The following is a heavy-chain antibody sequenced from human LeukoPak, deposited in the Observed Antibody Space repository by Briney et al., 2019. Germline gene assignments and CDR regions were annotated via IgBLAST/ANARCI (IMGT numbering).Heavy chain of an antibody. J-gene: IGHJ3*02. CDR1: GFTFSNYK. CDR2: IHLTDNTK. V-gene: IGHV3-48*03. D-gene: IGHD3-22*01. CDR3: AREHHAPVQRYYSDSTSYSAFDI. Sequence: PGGSLRLSCAASGFTFSNYKMNWVRQAPGKGLEWVSYIHLTDNTKYYADSVKGRFAVSRDNAKNSLYLQMHSLRAEDTAVYYCAREHHAPVQRYYSDSTSYSAFDIWGQGTMVTVSS.